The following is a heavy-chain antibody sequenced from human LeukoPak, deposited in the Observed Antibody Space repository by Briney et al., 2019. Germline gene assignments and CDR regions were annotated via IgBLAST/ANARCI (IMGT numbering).Heavy chain of an antibody. CDR1: GGSISSSSYY. CDR3: ARDSSGYSHAFDI. Sequence: PSETLSLTCTVSGGSISSSSYYWGWIRQPPGKGLEWIGSIYYSGSTYYNPSLKSRVTISVDTSKNQFSLKLSSVTAADTAVYYCARDSSGYSHAFDIWGQGTMVTVSS. CDR2: IYYSGST. V-gene: IGHV4-39*07. D-gene: IGHD3-22*01. J-gene: IGHJ3*02.